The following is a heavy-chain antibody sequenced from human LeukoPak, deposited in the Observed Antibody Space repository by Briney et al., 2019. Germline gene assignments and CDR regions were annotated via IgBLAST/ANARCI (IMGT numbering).Heavy chain of an antibody. V-gene: IGHV3-21*04. J-gene: IGHJ4*02. Sequence: GGSLRLSCAASGFTFRTYSMNWVRQVPGKGLEWVSSISSTSSYIYYADSVKGRFTISRDNSKNTVYLQMNSLRAEDTAVYFCAKVREWLVPFDFWGQGTLVTVSA. CDR1: GFTFRTYS. D-gene: IGHD5-12*01. CDR2: ISSTSSYI. CDR3: AKVREWLVPFDF.